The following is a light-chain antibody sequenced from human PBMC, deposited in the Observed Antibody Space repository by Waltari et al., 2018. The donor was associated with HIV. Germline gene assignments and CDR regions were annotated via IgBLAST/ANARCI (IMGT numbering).Light chain of an antibody. J-gene: IGLJ1*01. CDR3: SSYAGSNNYV. V-gene: IGLV2-8*01. CDR2: QVS. Sequence: QSALTQPPSASGSSGQSVTISCTGTSSYVGAYNFVSWYQQHPGKAPRLIISQVSQRPSGVPDRFSGSKSGNTASLTVSGLQADDEADYYCSSYAGSNNYVFGTGTRVTVL. CDR1: SSYVGAYNF.